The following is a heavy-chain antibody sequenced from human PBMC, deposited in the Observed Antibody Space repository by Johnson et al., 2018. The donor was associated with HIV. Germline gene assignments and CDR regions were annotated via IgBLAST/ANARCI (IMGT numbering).Heavy chain of an antibody. V-gene: IGHV3-30*03. CDR3: ARPLQPYTSSSQGTFDI. CDR1: GFTFNIYG. D-gene: IGHD6-6*01. J-gene: IGHJ3*02. Sequence: VQLVESAGGVVQPGRSLRLSCAASGFTFNIYGMHWVRQAPGKGLEWVATISYDGRNKFYADSVKGRFTISRDNSKNTLHLLMNSLRAEDTAVYYCARPLQPYTSSSQGTFDIWGQVTMVTVSS. CDR2: ISYDGRNK.